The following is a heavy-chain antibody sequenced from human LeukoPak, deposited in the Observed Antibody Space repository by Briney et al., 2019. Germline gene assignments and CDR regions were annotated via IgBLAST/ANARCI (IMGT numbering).Heavy chain of an antibody. CDR2: ISAYNGNT. D-gene: IGHD5-18*01. Sequence: ASVNVSFMASGYTFTIYGISWVRQAPGQGLAWMGWISAYNGNTNYAQKLQGRVTMTTDTSTSTAYMELRSLRSDDPAVYYCAIEPPAGIQLWLPNYSYGMDVWGQGTTVTVSS. CDR1: GYTFTIYG. CDR3: AIEPPAGIQLWLPNYSYGMDV. J-gene: IGHJ6*02. V-gene: IGHV1-18*01.